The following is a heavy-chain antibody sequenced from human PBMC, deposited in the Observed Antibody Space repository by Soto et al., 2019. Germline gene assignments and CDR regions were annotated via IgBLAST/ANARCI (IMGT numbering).Heavy chain of an antibody. J-gene: IGHJ5*02. V-gene: IGHV4-4*02. CDR3: ARVPDR. D-gene: IGHD2-2*01. CDR1: GGSISSSNW. Sequence: SETLSLTCAVSGGSISSSNWWNWVRQPPGKGLEWIGYIYHSGSTYYNPSLKSRVTISVDRSKNQFSLKLSSVTAADTAVYYCARVPDRWGQGILVSVFS. CDR2: IYHSGST.